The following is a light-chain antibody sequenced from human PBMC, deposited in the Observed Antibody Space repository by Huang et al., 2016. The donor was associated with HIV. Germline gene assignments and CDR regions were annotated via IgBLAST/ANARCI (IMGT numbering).Light chain of an antibody. CDR2: STS. CDR3: QQANMYPRS. Sequence: IQLTQSPSSVSASEGDTVRITCRASQGISSWLAWYQQKPREAPTLLSHSTSILQSGCPARCSGSGSGTDFFLTINSLRPDDFATYYCQQANMYPRSFGQGTRLDIK. J-gene: IGKJ5*01. CDR1: QGISSW. V-gene: IGKV1-12*01.